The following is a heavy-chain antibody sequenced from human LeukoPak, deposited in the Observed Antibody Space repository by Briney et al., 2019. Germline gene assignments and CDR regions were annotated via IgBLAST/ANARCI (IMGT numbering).Heavy chain of an antibody. Sequence: SETLSLTCAVYGGSFSGYYWSWIRQPPGKGLEWIGEINHSGSTNYNPSLKSRVTISVDTSKNQFSLKLSSVTAADTAVYYCARGVYIAAAQYACWGQGTLVTVSS. V-gene: IGHV4-34*01. J-gene: IGHJ4*02. CDR1: GGSFSGYY. D-gene: IGHD6-13*01. CDR3: ARGVYIAAAQYAC. CDR2: INHSGST.